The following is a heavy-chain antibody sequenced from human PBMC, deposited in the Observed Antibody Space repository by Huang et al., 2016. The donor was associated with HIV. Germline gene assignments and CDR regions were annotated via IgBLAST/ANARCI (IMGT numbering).Heavy chain of an antibody. Sequence: EVQLVESGGGLVKPGGSLRLSCAASGFTLSNAWMSWVRQGPGKGLEGVGRIKSKSDGGTTDYAAPVKGRFTISRDDSKNTLYLQMNSLKTEDTAVYYCNTASISGTSFDYWGQGALVTVSS. CDR3: NTASISGTSFDY. D-gene: IGHD1-20*01. CDR2: IKSKSDGGTT. V-gene: IGHV3-15*01. CDR1: GFTLSNAW. J-gene: IGHJ4*02.